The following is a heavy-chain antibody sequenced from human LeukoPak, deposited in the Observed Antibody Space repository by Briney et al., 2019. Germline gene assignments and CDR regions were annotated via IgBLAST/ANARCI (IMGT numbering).Heavy chain of an antibody. D-gene: IGHD4-17*01. CDR2: ISSSSSYI. V-gene: IGHV3-21*01. CDR1: GLTFSSYS. CDR3: AREDTVTTSPFFDY. Sequence: GRSLRLSCAASGLTFSSYSMNWVRQAPGEGLEWVSSISSSSSYIYYADSVKGRFTISRDNAKNSLYLQMNSLRAEDTAVYYCAREDTVTTSPFFDYWGQGTLVTVSS. J-gene: IGHJ4*02.